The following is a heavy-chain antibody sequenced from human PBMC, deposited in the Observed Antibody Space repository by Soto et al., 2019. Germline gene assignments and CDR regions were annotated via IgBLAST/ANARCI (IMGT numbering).Heavy chain of an antibody. CDR2: IFYTGST. J-gene: IGHJ5*01. Sequence: SETLSLTCAVSGGSISTYYWSWIRQPPGKGLEWVGYIFYTGSTDYNPSLKGRVTISLDTSKNQFSLKLTSVTAADTAVYYCARLNRGTYDSWGQGALVTVSS. CDR3: ARLNRGTYDS. CDR1: GGSISTYY. V-gene: IGHV4-59*01.